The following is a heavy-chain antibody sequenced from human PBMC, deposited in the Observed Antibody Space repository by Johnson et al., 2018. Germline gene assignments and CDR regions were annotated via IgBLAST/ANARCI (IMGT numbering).Heavy chain of an antibody. CDR2: TSYGGSNK. V-gene: IGHV3-30-3*01. D-gene: IGHD2-15*01. J-gene: IGHJ6*02. Sequence: QVQLVESGGGVVQPGRSLRLSCAASGFTFSRYAMHWVRQAPGKGLDWVAVTSYGGSNKFYADSVKGRFTISRDNPENTLYLQMNSLRAEDTAVYYGAKGLHYYSYGMDVWGQGTTVTVSS. CDR1: GFTFSRYA. CDR3: AKGLHYYSYGMDV.